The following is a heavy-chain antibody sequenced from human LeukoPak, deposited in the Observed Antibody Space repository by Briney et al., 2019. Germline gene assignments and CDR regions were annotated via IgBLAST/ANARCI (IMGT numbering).Heavy chain of an antibody. CDR3: ARDWGRAKWCSSTSCYRDIHFDY. V-gene: IGHV4-39*07. Sequence: SETLSLTCTVSGGSISSSSYYWGWIRQPPGKGLEWIGSIYYSGSTYYNPSLKSRVTISVDTSKNQFSLKLSSVTAADTAVYYCARDWGRAKWCSSTSCYRDIHFDYWGQGTLVTVSS. CDR2: IYYSGST. CDR1: GGSISSSSYY. D-gene: IGHD2-2*01. J-gene: IGHJ4*02.